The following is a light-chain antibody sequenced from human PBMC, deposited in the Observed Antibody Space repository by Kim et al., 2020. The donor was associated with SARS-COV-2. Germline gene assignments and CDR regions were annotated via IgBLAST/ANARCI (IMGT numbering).Light chain of an antibody. CDR3: QVWDSSTVV. CDR2: RDS. Sequence: SVARGQTARITCGGKNIGSKNVHWYQQKPGRDPVLVIYRDSNRPSGIPERFSGSNSGNTATLTISRAQAGDEADYYCQVWDSSTVVFGGGTQLTVL. J-gene: IGLJ2*01. V-gene: IGLV3-9*01. CDR1: NIGSKN.